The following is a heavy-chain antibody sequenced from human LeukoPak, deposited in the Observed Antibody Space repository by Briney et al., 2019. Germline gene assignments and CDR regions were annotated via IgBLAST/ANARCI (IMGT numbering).Heavy chain of an antibody. CDR2: MNPNSGNT. V-gene: IGHV1-8*01. Sequence: ASVKVSCTASGYTFTSYDINWVRQAPGPGLERMGWMNPNSGNTGYAQKFQGRVTMTRNTSISTAYMELSSLRSEDTAVYYCARGNTHFGEDYWGQGTLVTVSS. D-gene: IGHD3-10*01. J-gene: IGHJ4*02. CDR3: ARGNTHFGEDY. CDR1: GYTFTSYD.